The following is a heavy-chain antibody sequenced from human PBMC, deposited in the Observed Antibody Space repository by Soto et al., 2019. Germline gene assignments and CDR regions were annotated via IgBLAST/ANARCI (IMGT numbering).Heavy chain of an antibody. D-gene: IGHD6-19*01. J-gene: IGHJ3*02. V-gene: IGHV1-2*04. CDR1: GYTFTGYY. Sequence: QVQLVQSGAEVKKPGASVKVSCKASGYTFTGYYMHWVRQAPGQGLEWMGWINPNSGGTNYAQKFQGWVTMTRDPSISTAYMELSRLRSDDTAVYYCARTLYSSGPSQSAFDIWGPGTMVTVSS. CDR3: ARTLYSSGPSQSAFDI. CDR2: INPNSGGT.